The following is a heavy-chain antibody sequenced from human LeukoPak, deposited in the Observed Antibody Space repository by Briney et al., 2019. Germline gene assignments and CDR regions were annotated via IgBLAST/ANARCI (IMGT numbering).Heavy chain of an antibody. CDR2: ISAYNGNT. D-gene: IGHD6-19*01. CDR1: GYTFTSYG. V-gene: IGHV1-18*01. CDR3: ARVLAVAGTLDY. J-gene: IGHJ4*02. Sequence: GASVKVSCKASGYTFTSYGISWVRQAPGQGLEWMGWISAYNGNTNYAQKLQGRVTMTTDTSTSTADMELRSLRSDDTAVYYCARVLAVAGTLDYWGQGTLVTVSS.